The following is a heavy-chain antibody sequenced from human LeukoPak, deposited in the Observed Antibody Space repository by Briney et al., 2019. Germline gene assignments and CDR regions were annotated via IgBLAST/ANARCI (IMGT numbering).Heavy chain of an antibody. CDR1: GFTFSNFA. Sequence: GGSLRLSCAASGFTFSNFAMNWVRQAPGKELEWVSSITGSGSDTYYADSVKGRFTISRDNFKNTLYLQMNSLRGEDTAVYYCAKENLGSCSGVRCYPFDCWGQGTLVTVSS. D-gene: IGHD2-15*01. CDR3: AKENLGSCSGVRCYPFDC. V-gene: IGHV3-23*01. J-gene: IGHJ4*02. CDR2: ITGSGSDT.